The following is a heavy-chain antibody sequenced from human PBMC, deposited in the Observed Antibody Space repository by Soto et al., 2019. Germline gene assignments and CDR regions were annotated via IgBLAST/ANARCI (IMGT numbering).Heavy chain of an antibody. J-gene: IGHJ4*02. CDR3: AKDVRPDGYWDLDY. D-gene: IGHD5-12*01. CDR2: IYGNGGGT. Sequence: GGALRLSCAASGFIFGTYSMNWVRQAPWKGLEWVSGIYGNGGGTFYADSVKGRFTISRDNSRNTLYLQMNSLRAEDTAVYYCAKDVRPDGYWDLDYWGQGTPVTVSS. V-gene: IGHV3-23*01. CDR1: GFIFGTYS.